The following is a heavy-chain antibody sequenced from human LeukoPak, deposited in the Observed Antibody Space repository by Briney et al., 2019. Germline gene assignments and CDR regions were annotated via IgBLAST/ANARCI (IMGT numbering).Heavy chain of an antibody. CDR1: GGSFSSYY. CDR2: INHIGRT. CDR3: ARYSSGPAAPPPNLHYYHYYMDV. V-gene: IGHV4-34*01. J-gene: IGHJ6*03. D-gene: IGHD2-2*01. Sequence: SQTLSLTCAVYGGSFSSYYWSWIRQPPRNGLEWIGEINHIGRTNYNPSLKSRVTISVDTSKNQFSLKLRSVTAADTAVYYCARYSSGPAAPPPNLHYYHYYMDVWGKGTTVTVSS.